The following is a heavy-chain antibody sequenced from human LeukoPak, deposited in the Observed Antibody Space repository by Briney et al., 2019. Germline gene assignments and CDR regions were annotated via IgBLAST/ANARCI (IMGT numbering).Heavy chain of an antibody. CDR3: ARSTGVEHTEVDF. V-gene: IGHV3-66*02. Sequence: TGGSLRLSCAASGFTVSSNYMSWVRQAPGKGLEWVSVIYSGGSTYYADSVKGRFTISRDNSKNTLYLQMNSLRAEDTAIYYCARSTGVEHTEVDFWGQGTPVTVSS. D-gene: IGHD1-14*01. CDR2: IYSGGST. J-gene: IGHJ4*02. CDR1: GFTVSSNY.